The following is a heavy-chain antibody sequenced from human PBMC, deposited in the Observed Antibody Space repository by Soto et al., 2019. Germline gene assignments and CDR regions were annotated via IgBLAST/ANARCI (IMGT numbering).Heavy chain of an antibody. J-gene: IGHJ4*02. CDR3: AKDHRARVLRYFDWLLWNY. CDR1: GFTFSSYA. CDR2: ISGSGGST. D-gene: IGHD3-9*01. V-gene: IGHV3-23*01. Sequence: GGSLRLSCAASGFTFSSYAMSWVRQAPGKGLEWVSAISGSGGSTYYADSVKGRFTISRDNSKNTLYLQMNSLRAEDTAVYYCAKDHRARVLRYFDWLLWNYWGQGTLVTVSS.